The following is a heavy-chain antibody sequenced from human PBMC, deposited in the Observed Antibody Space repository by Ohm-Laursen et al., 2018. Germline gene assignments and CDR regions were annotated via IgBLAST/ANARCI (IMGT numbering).Heavy chain of an antibody. Sequence: SLRLSCTASGFTFDEYAMHWVRQAPGKGLEWVSGISWNSGSIGYADSVKGRFTISRDNAKNSLYLQMNSLRAEDTAVYYCARAGVAAAGKLGYWGQGTLVTVSS. CDR2: ISWNSGSI. V-gene: IGHV3-9*01. CDR1: GFTFDEYA. CDR3: ARAGVAAAGKLGY. J-gene: IGHJ4*02. D-gene: IGHD6-13*01.